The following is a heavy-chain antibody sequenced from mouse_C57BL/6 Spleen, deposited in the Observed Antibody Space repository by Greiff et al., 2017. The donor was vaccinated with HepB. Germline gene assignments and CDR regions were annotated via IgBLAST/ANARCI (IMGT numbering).Heavy chain of an antibody. J-gene: IGHJ4*01. D-gene: IGHD1-1*01. CDR1: GYSITSGYY. Sequence: EVQLVESGPGLVKPSQSLSLTCSVTGYSITSGYYWNWIRQFPGNKLEWMGYISYDGSNNYNPSLKNRISITRDTSKNQFFLKLNSVTTEDTATYDFARGGTTVVADYAMDYWGQGTSVTVSS. CDR3: ARGGTTVVADYAMDY. CDR2: ISYDGSN. V-gene: IGHV3-6*01.